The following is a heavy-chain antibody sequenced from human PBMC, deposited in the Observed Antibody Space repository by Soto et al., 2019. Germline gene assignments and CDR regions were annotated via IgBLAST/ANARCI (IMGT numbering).Heavy chain of an antibody. J-gene: IGHJ5*02. D-gene: IGHD3-22*01. V-gene: IGHV4-39*07. Sequence: SETLSLTCTVSGGSISSSSYYWGWIRQPPGKGLEWIGSIYYSGSTYYNPSLKSRVTISVDTSKNQFSLKLSSVTAADTAVYYCARTSFDTSGTAADPWGQGTLVTVSS. CDR2: IYYSGST. CDR1: GGSISSSSYY. CDR3: ARTSFDTSGTAADP.